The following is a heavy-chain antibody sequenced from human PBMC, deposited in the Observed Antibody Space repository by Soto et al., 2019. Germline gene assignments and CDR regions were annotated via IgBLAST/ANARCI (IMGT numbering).Heavy chain of an antibody. V-gene: IGHV4-34*01. J-gene: IGHJ4*02. D-gene: IGHD3-10*01. CDR2: INQSGST. CDR3: ASRHGSGKYFFDY. CDR1: GGSFSGYY. Sequence: QVQLQQWGAGLLEPSETLSLTCAVYGGSFSGYYCSWIRQSPGKGLEWIGEINQSGSTNHNPSLKSRVXLSXDXSKNQFSLKLRSVTAADTAVYYCASRHGSGKYFFDYWGQGGLVTVSS.